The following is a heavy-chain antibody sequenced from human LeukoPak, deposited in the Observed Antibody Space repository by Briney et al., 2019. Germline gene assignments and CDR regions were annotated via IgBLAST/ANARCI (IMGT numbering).Heavy chain of an antibody. CDR3: ARRVTSNWFDP. J-gene: IGHJ5*02. V-gene: IGHV4-39*01. CDR1: GGSISSSSYY. D-gene: IGHD2-21*02. CDR2: IYYSGCT. Sequence: KTSETLSLTCTVSGGSISSSSYYWGWIRQPPGKGLEWIGSIYYSGCTYYNPSLKSRVTISVDTSKNQFSLKLSSVTAADTAVYYCARRVTSNWFDPWGQGTLVTVSS.